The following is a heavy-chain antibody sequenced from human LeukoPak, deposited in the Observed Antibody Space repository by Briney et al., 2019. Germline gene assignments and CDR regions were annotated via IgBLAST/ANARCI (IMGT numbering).Heavy chain of an antibody. D-gene: IGHD1-26*01. V-gene: IGHV4-39*07. CDR3: ARDNSGSLYDAFDI. J-gene: IGHJ3*02. CDR1: GGSISSSSYY. CDR2: IYYSGST. Sequence: SETLSLTCTVSGGSISSSSYYWGCIRQPPGKGLKCIGSIYYSGSTYYNPSLKSRVTISVDTSKNQFSLKLSSVTAADTAVYYCARDNSGSLYDAFDIWGQGTMVTVSS.